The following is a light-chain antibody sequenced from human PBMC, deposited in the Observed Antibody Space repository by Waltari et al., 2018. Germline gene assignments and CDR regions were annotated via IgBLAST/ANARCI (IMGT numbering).Light chain of an antibody. CDR2: DVN. V-gene: IGLV2-14*03. Sequence: QSALTQPASVSGSPGQSIAISCAGTSSDVGAYNFVSWYQQPPGKSPKLIIYDVNERPSGVSDRFSGSKSGNTASLTISGLQAEDETDYYCSSFTTSGTYVFGTGTKVTVL. J-gene: IGLJ1*01. CDR3: SSFTTSGTYV. CDR1: SSDVGAYNF.